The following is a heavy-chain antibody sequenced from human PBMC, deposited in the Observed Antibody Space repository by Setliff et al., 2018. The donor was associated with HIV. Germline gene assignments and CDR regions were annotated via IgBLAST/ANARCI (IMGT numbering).Heavy chain of an antibody. V-gene: IGHV1-69*10. CDR1: GDTFSSYA. J-gene: IGHJ4*02. CDR2: IIPVLGLS. CDR3: AREPNVLQFLEWFGPAY. Sequence: SVKVSCKASGDTFSSYAISWVRQAPGQGLEWMGGIIPVLGLSYYAQKFQGRVTITRDTSASTAYMELSSLRSEDTAVYYCAREPNVLQFLEWFGPAYWGQG. D-gene: IGHD3-3*01.